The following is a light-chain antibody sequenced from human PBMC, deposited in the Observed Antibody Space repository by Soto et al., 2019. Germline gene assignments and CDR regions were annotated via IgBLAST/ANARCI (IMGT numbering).Light chain of an antibody. J-gene: IGKJ2*01. CDR1: ESITSY. CDR3: QQSSITPYT. V-gene: IGKV1-39*01. CDR2: ASS. Sequence: DIQMIQSPSSLSASVGDRVTITCRASESITSYLNWYQQKPGKAPNLLIYASSSLQSGVPSRFSGCGSGTDFTLTISSLQSEDYTTYYCQQSSITPYTFGQGTKLEIK.